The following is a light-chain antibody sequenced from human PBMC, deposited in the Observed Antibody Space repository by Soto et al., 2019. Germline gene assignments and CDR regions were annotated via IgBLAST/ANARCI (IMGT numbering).Light chain of an antibody. Sequence: DIQINQAPSTLSASVRDRVTITCRASQTISSWLAWFQQRPGRAPKFLIYKASSLKNGVPLRFSGSGSGTQFTLTNSSLQPDDFATYYCQHYNSYSEAFGQGTKVDIK. CDR2: KAS. CDR3: QHYNSYSEA. V-gene: IGKV1-5*03. CDR1: QTISSW. J-gene: IGKJ1*01.